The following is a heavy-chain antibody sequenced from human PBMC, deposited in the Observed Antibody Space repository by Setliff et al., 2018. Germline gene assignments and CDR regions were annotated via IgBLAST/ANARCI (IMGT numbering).Heavy chain of an antibody. Sequence: ASVKVSCKASGATFSSYGISWVRQAPGQGLEWMGGTIPMFGTTEYAQKFQGRLTIITDESTNTAFMQLSSLRSDDTAVHYCVREGVDSRSSTDYRYYMDVWGKGTTVTVS. CDR1: GATFSSYG. J-gene: IGHJ6*03. CDR2: TIPMFGTT. CDR3: VREGVDSRSSTDYRYYMDV. D-gene: IGHD3-22*01. V-gene: IGHV1-69*05.